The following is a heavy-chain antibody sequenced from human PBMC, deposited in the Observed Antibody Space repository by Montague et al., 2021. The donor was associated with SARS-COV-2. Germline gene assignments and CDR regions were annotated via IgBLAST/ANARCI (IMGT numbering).Heavy chain of an antibody. CDR2: SGGT. D-gene: IGHD6-6*01. Sequence: SGGTNYNPSLKSRVTISVDTSKNQFSLKLSSVTAADTAVYYCSRVNSISSWVRQPAPGWGKGNTGT. J-gene: IGHJ6*03. V-gene: IGHV4-34*01. CDR3: SRVNSISSWVRQPAPG.